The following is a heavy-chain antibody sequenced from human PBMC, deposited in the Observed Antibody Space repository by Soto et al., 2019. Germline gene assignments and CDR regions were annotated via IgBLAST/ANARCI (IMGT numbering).Heavy chain of an antibody. CDR1: GFAFNTFA. Sequence: QPVGSLRLSCAASGFAFNTFAMGWVRQDPGKGLEWVSLISGISRDTYYADSVRGRFTISRDNSKNTLYLQMNSLRDDDTAVYYCATQDFRGTSGTTWGQGTLVTVSS. CDR3: ATQDFRGTSGTT. J-gene: IGHJ4*02. D-gene: IGHD1-1*01. CDR2: ISGISRDT. V-gene: IGHV3-23*01.